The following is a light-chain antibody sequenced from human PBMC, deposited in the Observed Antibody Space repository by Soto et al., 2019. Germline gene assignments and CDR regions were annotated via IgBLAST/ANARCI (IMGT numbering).Light chain of an antibody. CDR2: HAS. J-gene: IGKJ1*01. Sequence: DIQMTQSPSTLPASVGDRVTITCRASQSIDRWLAWYQQRPGKAPKILIYHASSLETGVPSRFSGSGSGTEFALTISSLQPDDFAAYYCQQYNTYSWTFGPGTKVDIK. CDR3: QQYNTYSWT. CDR1: QSIDRW. V-gene: IGKV1-5*01.